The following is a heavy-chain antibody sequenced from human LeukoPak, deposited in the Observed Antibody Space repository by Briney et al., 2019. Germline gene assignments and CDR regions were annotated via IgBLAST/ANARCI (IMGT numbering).Heavy chain of an antibody. CDR3: ARHGAWGGRYYYYYGMDV. Sequence: PSETLSLTRTVSGGSISSYYWSWIRQPPGKGLEWIGDIYHSGSTNYNPSLKSRVTISVDTSKNQFSLKLSSVTAADTAVYYCARHGAWGGRYYYYYGMDVWGQGTTVTVSS. D-gene: IGHD7-27*01. CDR2: IYHSGST. J-gene: IGHJ6*02. V-gene: IGHV4-59*08. CDR1: GGSISSYY.